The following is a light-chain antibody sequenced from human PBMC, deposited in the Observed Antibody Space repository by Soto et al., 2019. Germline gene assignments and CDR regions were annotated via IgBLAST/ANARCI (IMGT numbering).Light chain of an antibody. CDR3: ATWDSSLSAGV. CDR1: SSNIGNNY. Sequence: QSVLTQPPSVSVAPGQKVTISCSGSSSNIGNNYVSWYQQLPGTAPKLLIYDNNRRPSGIPDRFSGSKSGTSATLGITGLQTGDEADFYCATWDSSLSAGVFGGGTQLTVL. CDR2: DNN. V-gene: IGLV1-51*01. J-gene: IGLJ2*01.